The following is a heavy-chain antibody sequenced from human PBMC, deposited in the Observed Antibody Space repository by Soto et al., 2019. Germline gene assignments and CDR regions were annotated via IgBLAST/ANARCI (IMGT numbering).Heavy chain of an antibody. V-gene: IGHV3-48*03. J-gene: IGHJ3*02. Sequence: PGGPNILSCAASGFTFSNYEMNWVRPDQGKGLEWVSYISSRGSTLYYADSVKGRFTTSRDNAKNSLYLQMNTLRAEDTAVYYCARENSYGKHAAAFDIWGQGTMVPVSS. CDR1: GFTFSNYE. CDR2: ISSRGSTL. D-gene: IGHD5-18*01. CDR3: ARENSYGKHAAAFDI.